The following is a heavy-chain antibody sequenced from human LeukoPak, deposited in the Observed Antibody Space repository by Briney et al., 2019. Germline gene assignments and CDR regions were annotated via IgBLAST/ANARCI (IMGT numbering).Heavy chain of an antibody. CDR3: ARGEKQYCSGGSCYSY. CDR1: GFTVSSNY. Sequence: PGGSLRLSCAASGFTVSSNYMSWVRQAPGKGLEWVSVIYSGGSTYYADSVKGRFTISRHNSKNTLYLQMNSLRAEDTAVYYCARGEKQYCSGGSCYSYWGQGTLVTVSS. D-gene: IGHD2-15*01. CDR2: IYSGGST. J-gene: IGHJ4*02. V-gene: IGHV3-53*04.